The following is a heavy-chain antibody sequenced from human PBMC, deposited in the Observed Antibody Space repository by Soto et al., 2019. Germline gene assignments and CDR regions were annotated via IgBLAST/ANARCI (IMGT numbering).Heavy chain of an antibody. J-gene: IGHJ5*02. V-gene: IGHV4-30-4*01. CDR2: IYYSGST. D-gene: IGHD3-10*01. Sequence: QVQLQESGPGLVKPSQTLSLTCTVSGGSISSGDYYWSWIRQPPGKGLEWIGYIYYSGSTYYNPSLKSRVTISVDTSKNHFSLKLSAVTAADTAVYYCARDRWGTMVRGVITRWFDPWGQGTLVTVSS. CDR3: ARDRWGTMVRGVITRWFDP. CDR1: GGSISSGDYY.